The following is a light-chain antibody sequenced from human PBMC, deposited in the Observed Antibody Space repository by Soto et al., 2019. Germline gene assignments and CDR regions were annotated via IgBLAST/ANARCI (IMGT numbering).Light chain of an antibody. J-gene: IGKJ5*01. Sequence: IQLTQSPSSLSASVGDSVTITCRASQGISSNLAWYQQKPGKAPKLLIYAASTLQSVVPSRFRGSGSETDFTLTISSQQPEDFATYYCQQTHSYPLTFGQGTRLEIK. V-gene: IGKV1-9*01. CDR1: QGISSN. CDR2: AAS. CDR3: QQTHSYPLT.